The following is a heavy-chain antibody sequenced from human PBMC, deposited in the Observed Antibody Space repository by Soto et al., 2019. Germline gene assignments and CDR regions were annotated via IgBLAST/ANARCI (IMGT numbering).Heavy chain of an antibody. CDR1: GGSISSSTYY. V-gene: IGHV4-39*01. CDR2: IYYSGSA. Sequence: QLQLQESGPGLVNPSETLSLTCTVSGGSISSSTYYWGWIRQPPGKGLEWIGMIYYSGSAYYNPSLKSRVTISIDTSKNQFSLRLSSVTAADTAVYYCARHGVDYGDYASYYYYGMDVWGRGTTVTVSS. CDR3: ARHGVDYGDYASYYYYGMDV. D-gene: IGHD4-17*01. J-gene: IGHJ6*02.